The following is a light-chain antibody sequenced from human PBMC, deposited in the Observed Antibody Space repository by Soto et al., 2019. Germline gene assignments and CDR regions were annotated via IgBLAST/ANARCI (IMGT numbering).Light chain of an antibody. J-gene: IGKJ5*01. CDR1: QSISSY. V-gene: IGKV1-39*01. CDR2: AAS. Sequence: DIQMTQSPSSLSASVGDRVTITCRASQSISSYLNWYQQKPGKAPKLLSYAASSLQSGVPSRFSGSGSGTDFTITISSLQPEDFATYYCQQSYSTPISFGQGTRLEIK. CDR3: QQSYSTPIS.